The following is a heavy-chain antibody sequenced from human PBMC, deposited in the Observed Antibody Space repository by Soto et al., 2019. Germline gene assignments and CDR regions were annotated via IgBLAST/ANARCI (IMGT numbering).Heavy chain of an antibody. Sequence: QVQLVQSGAEARVPGASVKVSCKASGYSFTGLDINWVRQTTGQGLEWMGWMEPSSGRTGYAQKLQGRVTMTRDTAINPPYMELSSLTAGDTAFYYCARGATAGVDYRGQWTLVTVSS. CDR2: MEPSSGRT. CDR3: ARGATAGVDY. D-gene: IGHD1-26*01. CDR1: GYSFTGLD. V-gene: IGHV1-8*01. J-gene: IGHJ4*02.